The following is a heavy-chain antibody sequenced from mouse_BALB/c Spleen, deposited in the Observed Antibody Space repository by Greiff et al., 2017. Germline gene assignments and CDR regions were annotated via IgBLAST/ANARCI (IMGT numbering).Heavy chain of an antibody. CDR1: GFTFSSYA. CDR2: ISSGGSYT. J-gene: IGHJ2*01. V-gene: IGHV5-9-4*01. CDR3: ARNKDYFDY. Sequence: EVQVVESGGGLVQPGGSLKLSCAASGFTFSSYAMSWVRQSPEKRLEWVAEISSGGSYTYYPDTVTGRFTISRDNAKNTLYLEMSSLRSEDTAMYYCARNKDYFDYWGQGTTLTVAS.